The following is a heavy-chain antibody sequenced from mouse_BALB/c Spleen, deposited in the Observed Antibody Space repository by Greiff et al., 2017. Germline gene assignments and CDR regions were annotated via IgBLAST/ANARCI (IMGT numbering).Heavy chain of an antibody. D-gene: IGHD1-3*01. Sequence: EVMLVESGGGLVKPGGSLKLSCAASGFTFSSYTMSWVRQTPEKRLEWVATISSGGSYTYYPDSVKGRFTISRDNAKNTLYLQMSSLKSEDTAMYYCTRDKASSCANAMDYWGQGTSVTVSS. CDR2: ISSGGSYT. V-gene: IGHV5-6-4*01. CDR3: TRDKASSCANAMDY. CDR1: GFTFSSYT. J-gene: IGHJ4*01.